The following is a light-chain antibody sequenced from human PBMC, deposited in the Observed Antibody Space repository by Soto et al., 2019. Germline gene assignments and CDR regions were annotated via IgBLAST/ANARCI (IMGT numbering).Light chain of an antibody. CDR2: DAS. CDR3: QQYDDLTIT. Sequence: DIQMTPSPSSLSASVVDTVTITCQASQDISHYLNWYQQKPGKALKLLIYDASNLHPGVPSRFRGSGSGTEIYFNITSLQPEDVATYYCQQYDDLTITFGQGTRLEIK. J-gene: IGKJ5*01. CDR1: QDISHY. V-gene: IGKV1-33*01.